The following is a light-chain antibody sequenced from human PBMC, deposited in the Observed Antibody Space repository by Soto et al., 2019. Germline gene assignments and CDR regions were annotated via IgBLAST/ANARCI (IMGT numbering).Light chain of an antibody. CDR3: QQYNSYSRT. J-gene: IGKJ1*01. CDR1: QSISSW. CDR2: DAS. Sequence: DIQMTQYPSTLSASVGDRVTITCRASQSISSWLAWYQQKPGKAPKILIYDASSLESGVPSRFSGSRSGTEFTLTISRLQPDDFATYYCQQYNSYSRTFGKGTKVEIK. V-gene: IGKV1-5*01.